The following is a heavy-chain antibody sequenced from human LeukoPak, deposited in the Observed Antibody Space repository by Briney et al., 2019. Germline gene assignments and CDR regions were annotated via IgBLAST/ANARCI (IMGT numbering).Heavy chain of an antibody. D-gene: IGHD3-9*01. Sequence: GSLRLSCAASGFTFRTYGMNWVRQAPGKGLEWVAIISYDGSNEDYADSVKGRFTISRDNSKNTLYLQMNSLRAEDSAVYYCAKCPSGVLRYFAPIDYWGQGTLVTVSS. J-gene: IGHJ4*02. CDR2: ISYDGSNE. CDR3: AKCPSGVLRYFAPIDY. CDR1: GFTFRTYG. V-gene: IGHV3-30*18.